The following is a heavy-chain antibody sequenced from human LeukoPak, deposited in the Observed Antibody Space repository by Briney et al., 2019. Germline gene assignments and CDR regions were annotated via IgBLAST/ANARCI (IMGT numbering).Heavy chain of an antibody. J-gene: IGHJ4*02. V-gene: IGHV1-8*01. CDR3: ARRSQAGGTGIGY. CDR1: GYTFTSYD. Sequence: GASVKVSCKASGYTFTSYDISWVRQATGQGLEWMGWMNPNSGNTGSAQKFQGRLTTTRNTSISTAYMELSSLRSEDTAVYYCARRSQAGGTGIGYWGQGTLVTVSS. D-gene: IGHD6-19*01. CDR2: MNPNSGNT.